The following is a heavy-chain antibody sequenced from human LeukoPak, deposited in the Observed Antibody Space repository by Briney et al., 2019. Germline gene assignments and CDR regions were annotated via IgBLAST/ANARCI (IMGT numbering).Heavy chain of an antibody. Sequence: GGSLRLSCAASGFTFSSYAMHWVRQAPSKGLEWVAVISYDGSNKYYADSVKGRFTISRDNSKNTLYLQMNSLRAEDTAVYYCARDSEYSSSWYLGYYYYGMDVWGLGTTVTVSS. J-gene: IGHJ6*02. CDR1: GFTFSSYA. V-gene: IGHV3-30-3*01. CDR2: ISYDGSNK. D-gene: IGHD6-13*01. CDR3: ARDSEYSSSWYLGYYYYGMDV.